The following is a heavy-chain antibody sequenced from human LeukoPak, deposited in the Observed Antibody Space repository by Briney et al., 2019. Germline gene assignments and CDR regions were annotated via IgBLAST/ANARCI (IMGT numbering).Heavy chain of an antibody. V-gene: IGHV3-48*03. J-gene: IGHJ4*02. D-gene: IGHD3-10*01. CDR1: GFTFSSYE. CDR3: ARLLWFGELFDFDY. Sequence: GGSLRLSCATSGFTFSSYEMNWVRQAPGKGLEWVSYISSSGSTIYYADSVRGRFTISRDNAKNSLDLQMNSLRAEDTAVYYCARLLWFGELFDFDYWGQGTLVTVSS. CDR2: ISSSGSTI.